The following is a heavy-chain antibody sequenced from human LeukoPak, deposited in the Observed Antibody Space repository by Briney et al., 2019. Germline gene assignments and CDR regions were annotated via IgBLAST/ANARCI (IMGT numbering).Heavy chain of an antibody. CDR1: GFTFSDHY. Sequence: PGGSLRLSCAASGFTFSDHYMDWVRQAPGKWLEWVGRIRNKANSYTTDYAASVKGRFTISRDDSKNSLYLQMNSLKTEDTAVYYCARRVFGGNCYYDYWGQGALVTVSS. CDR3: ARRVFGGNCYYDY. D-gene: IGHD4-23*01. CDR2: IRNKANSYTT. V-gene: IGHV3-72*01. J-gene: IGHJ4*02.